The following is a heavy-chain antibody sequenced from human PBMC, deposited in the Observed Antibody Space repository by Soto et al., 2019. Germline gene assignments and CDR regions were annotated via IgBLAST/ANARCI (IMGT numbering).Heavy chain of an antibody. Sequence: PSETLSLTCTVSGGSMSPYYWSWIRQPPGKGLEWIGYIYYTGSTSYNPSLKSRVTISVDTSKTQFSLKLSSVTAADTALYYCARSFYESSGYYPLWGQGTLVTVSS. CDR1: GGSMSPYY. CDR3: ARSFYESSGYYPL. V-gene: IGHV4-59*01. J-gene: IGHJ4*02. D-gene: IGHD3-22*01. CDR2: IYYTGST.